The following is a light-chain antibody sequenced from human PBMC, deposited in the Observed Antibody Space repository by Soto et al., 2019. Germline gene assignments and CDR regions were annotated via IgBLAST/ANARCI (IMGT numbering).Light chain of an antibody. CDR3: SSYTSSSTYYV. Sequence: QSALTQPASVSGSPGQSITISCTGTSSDVGGYNYVSWYQQHPGKAPKLMIYDVSNRPSGVSNRFSGSKSGNTASLTISVLQAEDEADYYCSSYTSSSTYYVFGTGTQLTVL. CDR1: SSDVGGYNY. V-gene: IGLV2-14*01. J-gene: IGLJ1*01. CDR2: DVS.